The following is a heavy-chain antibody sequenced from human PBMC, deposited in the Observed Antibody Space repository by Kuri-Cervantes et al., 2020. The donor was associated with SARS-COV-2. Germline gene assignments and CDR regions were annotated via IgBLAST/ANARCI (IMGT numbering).Heavy chain of an antibody. J-gene: IGHJ4*02. CDR2: ISWNSGSI. V-gene: IGHV3-9*03. Sequence: GGSLRLSCAASGFTFDDYAMHWVRQAPGKGLEWVSGISWNSGSIGYADSVKGRFTISRDNAKNSLYLQMNSLRAEDMALYYCAREIITIFGVNFDYWGQGTLVTVSS. CDR1: GFTFDDYA. CDR3: AREIITIFGVNFDY. D-gene: IGHD3-3*01.